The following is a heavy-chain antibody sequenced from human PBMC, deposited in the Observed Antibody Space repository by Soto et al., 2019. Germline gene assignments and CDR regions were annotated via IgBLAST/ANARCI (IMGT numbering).Heavy chain of an antibody. Sequence: QVQLQESGPGLVKPSETLSLTCTVSGGSISSYYWSWIRQPPGKGLEWIGYIYNSGSTNYNPSLKSRVTISEDTTKNQFTLKLTSVTAADTAVFYCARTNFGGAFDFWGQGTMVTVSS. V-gene: IGHV4-59*01. CDR2: IYNSGST. CDR1: GGSISSYY. J-gene: IGHJ3*01. D-gene: IGHD4-17*01. CDR3: ARTNFGGAFDF.